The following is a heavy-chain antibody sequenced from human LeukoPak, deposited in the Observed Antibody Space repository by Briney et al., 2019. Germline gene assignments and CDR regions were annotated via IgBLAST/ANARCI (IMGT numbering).Heavy chain of an antibody. Sequence: PGGSLRLSCAASGFTFSTYAMSWVRQAPGKGLEWVSGTSASGYSTYYADSVKGRFTISRDNSKNTLYLQMNSLRVEDTAVYYCAKGRTAAPDAFDIWGQGTMVTVSS. CDR3: AKGRTAAPDAFDI. V-gene: IGHV3-23*01. CDR2: TSASGYST. J-gene: IGHJ3*02. CDR1: GFTFSTYA. D-gene: IGHD6-25*01.